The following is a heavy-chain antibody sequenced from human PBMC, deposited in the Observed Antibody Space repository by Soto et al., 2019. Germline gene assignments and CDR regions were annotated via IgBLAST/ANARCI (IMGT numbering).Heavy chain of an antibody. CDR3: ARDKDSRYYYDSSGYYY. CDR2: IIPIFGTA. D-gene: IGHD3-22*01. CDR1: GGTFSSYA. J-gene: IGHJ4*02. V-gene: IGHV1-69*13. Sequence: GASVKVSCKASGGTFSSYAISWVRQAPGQGLEWMGGIIPIFGTANYAQKFQGRVTITADESTSTAYMELSSLRSEDTAVYYCARDKDSRYYYDSSGYYYWGQGTLVTVSS.